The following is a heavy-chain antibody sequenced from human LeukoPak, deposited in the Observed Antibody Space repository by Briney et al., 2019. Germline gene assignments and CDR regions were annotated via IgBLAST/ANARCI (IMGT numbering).Heavy chain of an antibody. Sequence: PGGSLRLSCAASGFTFSSYGMHWVRQAPGKGLEWVAVIWYDGSNKYYADSVKGRFTISRDNSKNPLYLQMNSLRAEDTAVYYCARDSPMVRGTYGMDVWGQGTTVTVSS. V-gene: IGHV3-33*01. CDR2: IWYDGSNK. J-gene: IGHJ6*02. CDR3: ARDSPMVRGTYGMDV. D-gene: IGHD3-10*01. CDR1: GFTFSSYG.